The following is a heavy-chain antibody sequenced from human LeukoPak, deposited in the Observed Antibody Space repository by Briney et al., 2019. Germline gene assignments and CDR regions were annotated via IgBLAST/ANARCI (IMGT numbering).Heavy chain of an antibody. Sequence: PSETLSLTCTVSGGSISGYYWSWIRQPPGKGLEWIGYIYYSGSTNYNPSLKSRVTISVDTSKNQFSLKLSSVTAADTAVYYCARAFHYYGSGSYYSSWFDPWGQGTLVTVSS. CDR3: ARAFHYYGSGSYYSSWFDP. CDR2: IYYSGST. V-gene: IGHV4-59*01. J-gene: IGHJ5*02. CDR1: GGSISGYY. D-gene: IGHD3-10*01.